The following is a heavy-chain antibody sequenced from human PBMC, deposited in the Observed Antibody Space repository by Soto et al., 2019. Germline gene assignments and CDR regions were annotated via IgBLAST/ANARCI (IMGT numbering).Heavy chain of an antibody. CDR1: GDSLSRADYC. D-gene: IGHD5-12*01. CDR3: AREASGLFDY. CDR2: ICYSGST. J-gene: IGHJ4*02. Sequence: QVQLQESGPGLVKPSQTLSLTCTVSGDSLSRADYCWSWIRQAPGKGLEWIGYICYSGSTYHNPSLKSRTSMSVDTSKKQFSLTVTSVTAADTAVYYCAREASGLFDYWGQGRLVTVSS. V-gene: IGHV4-30-4*08.